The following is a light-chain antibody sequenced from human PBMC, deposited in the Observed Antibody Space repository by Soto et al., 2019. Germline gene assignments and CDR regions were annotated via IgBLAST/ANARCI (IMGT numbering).Light chain of an antibody. CDR3: MQALQTPLT. V-gene: IGKV2-28*01. CDR1: QSLLHSNGHTY. Sequence: DIVMTQSPLSLPVTPGEPASISCRSSQSLLHSNGHTYLHWYQQKPGQSPQLLIYLGSNRASGVPDRFSGSGSGTDFTLRVSRVEAEDVGVYYCMQALQTPLTFGGGTKVEIK. CDR2: LGS. J-gene: IGKJ4*01.